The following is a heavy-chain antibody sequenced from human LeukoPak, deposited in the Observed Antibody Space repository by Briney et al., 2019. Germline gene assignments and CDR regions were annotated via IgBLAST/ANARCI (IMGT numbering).Heavy chain of an antibody. J-gene: IGHJ5*02. CDR3: ARGSAAGTGDWFDP. D-gene: IGHD6-13*01. CDR2: IKQDGSEK. Sequence: GGSLRLSCAASGFTFSSYWMSWVRQAPGKGLEWVANIKQDGSEKYYVDSVKGRFTISRDNAKNSLYLQMNSLGAEDTAVYYCARGSAAGTGDWFDPWGQGTLVTVSS. V-gene: IGHV3-7*01. CDR1: GFTFSSYW.